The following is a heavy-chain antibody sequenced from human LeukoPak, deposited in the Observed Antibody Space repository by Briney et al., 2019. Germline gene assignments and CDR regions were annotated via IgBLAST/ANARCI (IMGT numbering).Heavy chain of an antibody. D-gene: IGHD2-2*01. CDR3: ARDRCSSYTRDCFDP. CDR1: GGSINGYY. CDR2: VYNSESI. Sequence: SETLSLTCTVSGGSINGYYWSWIRQPAGKGLEWIGRVYNSESINYNPSLKSRVTMSIDTSKNQFYLKLNSVTAADTAVYYCARDRCSSYTRDCFDPWGQGALVTVSS. V-gene: IGHV4-4*07. J-gene: IGHJ5*02.